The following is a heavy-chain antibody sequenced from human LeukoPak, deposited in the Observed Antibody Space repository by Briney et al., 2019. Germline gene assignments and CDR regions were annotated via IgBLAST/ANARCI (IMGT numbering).Heavy chain of an antibody. CDR2: IKKKGDGGTT. J-gene: IGHJ4*02. V-gene: IGHV3-15*01. CDR1: GFAFSSYA. D-gene: IGHD3-10*01. CDR3: TTVTMVRAYDY. Sequence: GGSLRLSCAASGFAFSSYAMSWVRQAPGKGLEWVGRIKKKGDGGTTDYAAPVKGRFTISRDDSRNMLYLEMNNLKIEDTAVYFCTTVTMVRAYDYWGQGTLVTVSA.